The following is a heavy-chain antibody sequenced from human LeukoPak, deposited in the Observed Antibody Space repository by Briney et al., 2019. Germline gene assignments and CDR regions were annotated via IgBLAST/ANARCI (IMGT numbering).Heavy chain of an antibody. J-gene: IGHJ4*02. CDR2: VHYSGST. D-gene: IGHD1-26*01. CDR1: GGSISSYY. CDR3: ARGRTGGYYAADS. Sequence: SETLSLTCTVSGGSISSYYWSWVRQPPGKGLEWIGYVHYSGSTKYNPSLKSRVTLSVDTSRNQFSLKLSSVTAADTAVYYCARGRTGGYYAADSWGQGTLVTVSS. V-gene: IGHV4-59*01.